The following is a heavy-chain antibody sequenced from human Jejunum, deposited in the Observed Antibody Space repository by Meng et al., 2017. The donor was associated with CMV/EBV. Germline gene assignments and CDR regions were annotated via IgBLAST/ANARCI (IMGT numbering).Heavy chain of an antibody. CDR2: LRYDGSNK. CDR1: GFTLSIYG. D-gene: IGHD3-3*01. J-gene: IGHJ4*02. CDR3: ARRVEWSDC. V-gene: IGHV3-30*02. Sequence: QEQLVESGGGVVQPGGSLTLSCEASGFTLSIYGMHWVRQAPGKGLEWVAFLRYDGSNKYYTESVRGRFTISRDNSKNTLYLQMNNLRVEDTAVYFCARRVEWSDCWGQGTLVTVSS.